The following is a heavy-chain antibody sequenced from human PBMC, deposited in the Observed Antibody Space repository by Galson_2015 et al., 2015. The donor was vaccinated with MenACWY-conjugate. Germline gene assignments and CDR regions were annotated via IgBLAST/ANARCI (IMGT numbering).Heavy chain of an antibody. Sequence: SVKVSCKASGGTFSSYAISWVRQAPGQGLEWMGRIIPILGIANYAQKFQGRVTITADKSTSTAYMELSSLRSEDTAVYYCARGGGELWFGELLRAPLDYWGQGTLVTVSS. J-gene: IGHJ4*02. D-gene: IGHD3-10*01. V-gene: IGHV1-69*04. CDR2: IIPILGIA. CDR1: GGTFSSYA. CDR3: ARGGGELWFGELLRAPLDY.